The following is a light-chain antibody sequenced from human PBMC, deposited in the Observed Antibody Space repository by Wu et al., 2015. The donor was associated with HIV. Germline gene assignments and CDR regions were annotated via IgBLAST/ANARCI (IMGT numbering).Light chain of an antibody. V-gene: IGKV1-27*01. J-gene: IGKJ1*01. CDR2: SAS. CDR3: QKYNTAPWT. CDR1: QTISYY. Sequence: GDRVTITCWASQTISYYLAWYQQKPGRVPELLIYSASTLRPGVPSRFSGTGYGTEFTLTISSLQPEDAATYYCQKYNTAPWTFGQGTKVEMK.